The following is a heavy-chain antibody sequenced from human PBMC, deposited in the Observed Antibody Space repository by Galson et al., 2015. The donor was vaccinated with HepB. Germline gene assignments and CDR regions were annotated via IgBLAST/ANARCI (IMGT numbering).Heavy chain of an antibody. V-gene: IGHV1-3*01. CDR2: INAGNGNT. J-gene: IGHJ4*02. CDR1: GYTFTSYA. D-gene: IGHD3-16*01. Sequence: SVKVSCKASGYTFTSYAMHWVRQAPGQRLEWMGWINAGNGNTKYTQKFQGRVTITRDTSASTAYMELSRLRAEDTALYYCAKDTGPGGFGGAPYFDYWGQGTLVTVSS. CDR3: AKDTGPGGFGGAPYFDY.